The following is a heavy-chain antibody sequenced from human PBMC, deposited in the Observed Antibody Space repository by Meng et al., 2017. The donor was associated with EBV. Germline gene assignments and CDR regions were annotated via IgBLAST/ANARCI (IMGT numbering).Heavy chain of an antibody. CDR3: ARPFPSWQSPRLDPFGA. J-gene: IGHJ5*02. V-gene: IGHV4-39*01. CDR2: VHYTGST. CDR1: GDSISRFYY. D-gene: IGHD6-19*01. Sequence: QLQLRESGPGQVKPSETLSRTCPVSGDSISRFYYWGWIRQPPGRGLEWVGSVHYTGSTYYSPSLKSRVTVSVDTSKNQFSLRLTSVTAADTAVYYCARPFPSWQSPRLDPFGAWGQGTLVTVSS.